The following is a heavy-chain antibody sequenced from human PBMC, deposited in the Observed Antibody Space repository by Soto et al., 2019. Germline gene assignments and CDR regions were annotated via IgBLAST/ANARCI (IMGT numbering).Heavy chain of an antibody. V-gene: IGHV3-48*02. CDR3: ARDPGTLNWFDP. CDR1: GFTFRSYS. Sequence: PGGSLRLSCAASGFTFRSYSMNWVRQAPGKELDWISYISASTTSIYYADSVQGRFTISRDNAKNSLFLQMNSLRDEDTAVYYCARDPGTLNWFDPWGQGTLVTVSS. J-gene: IGHJ5*02. D-gene: IGHD3-10*01. CDR2: ISASTTSI.